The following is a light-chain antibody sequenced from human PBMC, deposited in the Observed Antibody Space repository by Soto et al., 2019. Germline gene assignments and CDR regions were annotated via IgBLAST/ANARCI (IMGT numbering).Light chain of an antibody. V-gene: IGLV2-14*01. J-gene: IGLJ2*01. Sequence: QSALTQPASVSGSPGQSITISCTGPTSAVGVSNYVPWYQQHPGKAPKFMIYDVSNRPPGVSNRFSGSKSGTTAALPISGLLAEDEADYYCSSYTSSSTPHVVFGGGTKLTVL. CDR3: SSYTSSSTPHVV. CDR1: TSAVGVSNY. CDR2: DVS.